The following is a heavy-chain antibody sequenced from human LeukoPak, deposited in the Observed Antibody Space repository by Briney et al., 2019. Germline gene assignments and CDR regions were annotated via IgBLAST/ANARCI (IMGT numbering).Heavy chain of an antibody. D-gene: IGHD3-3*01. V-gene: IGHV1-2*02. Sequence: GSVKVSCNVSGYTFTRYNFHWVRQAPGQGLEWMGWISPNSGATNYAQKFQGRVTLTTDTSTSTAYMEVSGLRSDDTALYSCVRGGGTRWFDYWGQGTPVTVPS. J-gene: IGHJ4*02. CDR1: GYTFTRYN. CDR2: ISPNSGAT. CDR3: VRGGGTRWFDY.